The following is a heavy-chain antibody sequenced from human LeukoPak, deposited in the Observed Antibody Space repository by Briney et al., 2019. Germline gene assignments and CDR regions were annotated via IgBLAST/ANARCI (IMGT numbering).Heavy chain of an antibody. Sequence: GASVKVSCKASGDTFSSYAISWVRQAPGQGLEWMGRIIPILGIANYAQTFQGRVTITADKSTSTAYMELSSLRSEDTAVYYCAPAAGDHDYWGQGALVTVSS. J-gene: IGHJ4*02. D-gene: IGHD6-13*01. CDR3: APAAGDHDY. V-gene: IGHV1-69*04. CDR1: GDTFSSYA. CDR2: IIPILGIA.